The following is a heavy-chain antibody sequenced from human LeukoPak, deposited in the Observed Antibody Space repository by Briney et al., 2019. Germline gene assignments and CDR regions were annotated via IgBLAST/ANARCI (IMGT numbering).Heavy chain of an antibody. J-gene: IGHJ4*02. CDR3: ARAVCSSTSCSYDY. CDR1: GFTFSSYA. Sequence: GRSLRLSCAASGFTFSSYAMSWVRQAPGKGLEWVSAISGSGGSTYYADSVKGRFTISRDNSKNTLYLQMNSLRAEDTAVYYCARAVCSSTSCSYDYWGQGTLVTVSS. D-gene: IGHD2-2*01. V-gene: IGHV3-23*01. CDR2: ISGSGGST.